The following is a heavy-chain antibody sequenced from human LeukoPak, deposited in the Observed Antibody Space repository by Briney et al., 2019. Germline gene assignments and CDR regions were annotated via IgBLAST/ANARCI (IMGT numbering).Heavy chain of an antibody. J-gene: IGHJ4*02. CDR1: GGSTSSSSYY. D-gene: IGHD6-19*01. Sequence: SETLSLTCTVSGGSTSSSSYYWGWIRQPPGKGLEWFGSIYYSGSTYYNPSLKSRVTISVDTSKNQFSLKLSSVTAADTAVYYCARPYSSGWYGIDYWGQGTLVTVSS. V-gene: IGHV4-39*01. CDR3: ARPYSSGWYGIDY. CDR2: IYYSGST.